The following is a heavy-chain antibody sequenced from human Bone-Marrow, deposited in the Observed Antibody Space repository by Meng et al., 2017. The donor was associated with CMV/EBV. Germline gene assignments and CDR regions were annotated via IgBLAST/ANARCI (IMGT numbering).Heavy chain of an antibody. Sequence: ASVKVSCKASGYIFTSYDINWVRQATGQGLEWMGWMNPNSGNTGYAQKFQGRVTITRNTSISTAYMELSSLRSEDTAVYYCARGHYYDFWSGYYTGYYFDYWGQGTLVTVSS. D-gene: IGHD3-3*01. CDR1: GYIFTSYD. V-gene: IGHV1-8*03. CDR2: MNPNSGNT. J-gene: IGHJ4*02. CDR3: ARGHYYDFWSGYYTGYYFDY.